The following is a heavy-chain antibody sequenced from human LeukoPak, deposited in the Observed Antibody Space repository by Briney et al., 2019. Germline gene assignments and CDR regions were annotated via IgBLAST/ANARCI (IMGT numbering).Heavy chain of an antibody. D-gene: IGHD7-27*01. CDR3: AKALKLGISPNYFDY. V-gene: IGHV3-21*04. CDR2: ISSGSSAI. Sequence: VGSLRLSCEASGFTFTTYSMTWVRQAPGKGLEWVSIISSGSSAIFSADALKGRFTISRDDAKNLLYLDMNSLRAEDTAVYYCAKALKLGISPNYFDYWGQGTLVTVSS. CDR1: GFTFTTYS. J-gene: IGHJ4*02.